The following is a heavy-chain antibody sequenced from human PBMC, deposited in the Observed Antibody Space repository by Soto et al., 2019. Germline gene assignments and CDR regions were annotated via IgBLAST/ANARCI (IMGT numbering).Heavy chain of an antibody. J-gene: IGHJ6*02. D-gene: IGHD2-8*01. CDR3: AKDIVPGPEGYYDGMDV. CDR2: ISYDGSNK. Sequence: GGSLRLSCAASGFTFSSYGMHWVRQAPGKGLEWVAVISYDGSNKYYADSVKGRFTISRDNSKNTLYLQMNSLRAEDTAVYYCAKDIVPGPEGYYDGMDVWGQGTTVTVSS. V-gene: IGHV3-30*18. CDR1: GFTFSSYG.